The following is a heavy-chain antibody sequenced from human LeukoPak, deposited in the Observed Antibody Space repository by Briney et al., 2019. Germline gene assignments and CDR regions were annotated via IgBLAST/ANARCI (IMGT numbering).Heavy chain of an antibody. Sequence: HGESLKISCKGSGYSFTSYWIGWVRQMPGKGLEWRGIIYPGDSDTRYSPSFQGQVTISADKSISTAYLQWSSLKASDTAMYYCARLGYDFWSGYYQYYFDYWGQGTLVTVSS. CDR2: IYPGDSDT. D-gene: IGHD3-3*01. V-gene: IGHV5-51*01. CDR1: GYSFTSYW. CDR3: ARLGYDFWSGYYQYYFDY. J-gene: IGHJ4*02.